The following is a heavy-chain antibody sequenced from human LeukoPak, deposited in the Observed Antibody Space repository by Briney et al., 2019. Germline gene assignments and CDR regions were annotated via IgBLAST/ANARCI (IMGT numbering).Heavy chain of an antibody. V-gene: IGHV3-30*03. J-gene: IGHJ4*02. CDR3: ARNYDSRNPGDY. CDR1: GFXFSSYG. CDR2: ISYDGSNK. Sequence: PGRSLRLSCAASGFXFSSYGMHWVRQAPGKGLEWVAVISYDGSNKYYADSVKGRFAISRDNSKNTLYLQMNSLRAEDTAVYYCARNYDSRNPGDYWGQGTLVTVSS. D-gene: IGHD3-22*01.